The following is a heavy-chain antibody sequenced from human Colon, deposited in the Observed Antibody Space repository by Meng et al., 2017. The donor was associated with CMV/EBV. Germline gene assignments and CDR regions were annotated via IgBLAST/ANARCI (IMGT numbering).Heavy chain of an antibody. CDR1: GGSINNYY. CDR3: SSLYCTSTSCLNY. CDR2: IYYSGST. J-gene: IGHJ4*02. V-gene: IGHV4-59*01. D-gene: IGHD2-2*01. Sequence: GSLRLSCSVSGGSINNYYWNWIRQPPGNGLEWIGYIYYSGSTNYNPSLKSRATISIDTSKNQIALKLSSVTAADTAVYYCSSLYCTSTSCLNYWGQGALVT.